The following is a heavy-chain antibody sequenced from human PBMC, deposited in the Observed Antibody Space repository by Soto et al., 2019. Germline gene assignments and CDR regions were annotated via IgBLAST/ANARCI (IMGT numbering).Heavy chain of an antibody. CDR3: AKDLDWDDGFDY. D-gene: IGHD1-1*01. V-gene: IGHV3-30*18. CDR2: ISYDGSNK. Sequence: GSLRLSCAASGFTFGSYGMHWVRQAPGKGLEWVAVISYDGSNKYYADSVKGRFTISRDNSKNTLYLQMNSLRAEDTAVYYCAKDLDWDDGFDYWGQGTLVTVSS. CDR1: GFTFGSYG. J-gene: IGHJ4*02.